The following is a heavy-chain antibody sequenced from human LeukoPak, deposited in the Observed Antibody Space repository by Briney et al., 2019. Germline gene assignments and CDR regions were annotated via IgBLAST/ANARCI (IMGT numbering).Heavy chain of an antibody. CDR1: GGTFSSYA. CDR2: IIPIFGTA. D-gene: IGHD6-6*01. V-gene: IGHV1-69*05. CDR3: ARDRTIAARQIPLCY. J-gene: IGHJ4*02. Sequence: SVKVSCKASGGTFSSYAISWVRQAPGQGLEWMGRIIPIFGTANYAQKFQGRVTITTDESTSTAYMELSSLRSEDTAVYYCARDRTIAARQIPLCYWGQGTLVTVSS.